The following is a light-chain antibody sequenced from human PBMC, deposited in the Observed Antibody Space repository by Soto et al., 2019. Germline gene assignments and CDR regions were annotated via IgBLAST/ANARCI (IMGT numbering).Light chain of an antibody. V-gene: IGLV2-11*01. CDR3: CSYAGTFYV. CDR2: DVS. CDR1: SSDFGGYNY. J-gene: IGLJ1*01. Sequence: QSALTQPRSVSGSPGQSVTISCTGTSSDFGGYNYVSWYQHHPGKAPKLMIYDVSERPSGVPDRFSGSKSGNTASLTISGLQAEDEADYYCCSYAGTFYVFGIGTKVTVL.